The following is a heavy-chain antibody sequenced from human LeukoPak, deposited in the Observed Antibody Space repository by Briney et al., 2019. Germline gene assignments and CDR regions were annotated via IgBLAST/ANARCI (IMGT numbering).Heavy chain of an antibody. CDR1: GGSISSYY. Sequence: SETLSLTCTVSGGSISSYYWSWIRQPPGKGLEWIGYIYYSGSTNYNPSLKSRVTISVDTSKNQFSLKLSSVTAADTAVYYCARPYCSGGSCYSHFDYWGQGTLVTVSS. J-gene: IGHJ4*02. D-gene: IGHD2-15*01. CDR3: ARPYCSGGSCYSHFDY. CDR2: IYYSGST. V-gene: IGHV4-59*12.